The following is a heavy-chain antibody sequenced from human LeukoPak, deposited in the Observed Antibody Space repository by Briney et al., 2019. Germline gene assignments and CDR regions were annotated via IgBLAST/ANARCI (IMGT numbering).Heavy chain of an antibody. V-gene: IGHV3-23*01. CDR1: GFTFSGYA. D-gene: IGHD6-13*01. J-gene: IGHJ4*02. CDR2: LSGSGSNT. Sequence: GGSLRLSCAASGFTFSGYAMTWVRQAPGKGLEWVSTLSGSGSNTYYADSVKGRFSISRDNSQSTLYLQMNSLRAEDTAVYYCAKFRAAAGPRDFDYWGQGTLVTVSS. CDR3: AKFRAAAGPRDFDY.